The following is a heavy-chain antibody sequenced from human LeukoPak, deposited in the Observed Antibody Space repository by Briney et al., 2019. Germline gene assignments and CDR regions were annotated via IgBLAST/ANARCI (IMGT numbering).Heavy chain of an antibody. V-gene: IGHV3-7*01. Sequence: GGSLRLSCAASGFSFSGYWMSWVRQAPGKGLEWVANIKEDGSDRDYVDSVKGRFTISRDNAKNSLYLQMSGLRAEDTAVYYCAREYDYVWGSYRYYYFDYWGQGSLVTVSS. CDR2: IKEDGSDR. D-gene: IGHD3-16*02. CDR1: GFSFSGYW. CDR3: AREYDYVWGSYRYYYFDY. J-gene: IGHJ4*02.